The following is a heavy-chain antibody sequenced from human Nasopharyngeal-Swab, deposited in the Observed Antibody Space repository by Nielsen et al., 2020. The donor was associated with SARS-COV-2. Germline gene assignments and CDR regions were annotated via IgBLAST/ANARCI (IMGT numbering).Heavy chain of an antibody. CDR1: GYTFTSYD. CDR2: MNPNSGNT. J-gene: IGHJ4*02. D-gene: IGHD6-13*01. Sequence: ASVKVSCKASGYTFTSYDINWVRQATGQGPEWMGWMNPNSGNTGYAQKFQGRVTMTRNTSISTAYMELSSLRSEDTAVYYCARGLDSSSWLDYWGQGTLVTVSS. V-gene: IGHV1-8*01. CDR3: ARGLDSSSWLDY.